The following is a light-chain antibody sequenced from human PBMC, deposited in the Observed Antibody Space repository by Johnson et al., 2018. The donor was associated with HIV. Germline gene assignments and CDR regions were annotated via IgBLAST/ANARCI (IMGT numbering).Light chain of an antibody. CDR2: ANN. CDR1: SSNIGNNF. Sequence: QSVLTQPPSVSAAPGQKVTISCSGSSSNIGNNFVSWYQQLPGTAPKLLIYANNKRPSGIPDRFSGSKSGTSATLGITGLQTGAEADYYCGTWDSSLSALFGTGTKVTVL. CDR3: GTWDSSLSAL. V-gene: IGLV1-51*02. J-gene: IGLJ1*01.